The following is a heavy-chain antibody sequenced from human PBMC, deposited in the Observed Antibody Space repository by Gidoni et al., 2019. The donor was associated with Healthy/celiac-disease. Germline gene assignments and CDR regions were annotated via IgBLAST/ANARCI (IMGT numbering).Heavy chain of an antibody. D-gene: IGHD2-2*02. CDR1: GFTFDDYA. V-gene: IGHV3-9*01. J-gene: IGHJ4*02. Sequence: EVQLVESGGGLVQPGRSLRLSCAASGFTFDDYAMHWVRQAPGKGLEWVSGISWNSGSIGYADSVKGRFTISRDNAKNSLYLQMNSLRAEDTALYYCAKGKLGYCSSTSCYTFDYWGQGTLVTVSS. CDR2: ISWNSGSI. CDR3: AKGKLGYCSSTSCYTFDY.